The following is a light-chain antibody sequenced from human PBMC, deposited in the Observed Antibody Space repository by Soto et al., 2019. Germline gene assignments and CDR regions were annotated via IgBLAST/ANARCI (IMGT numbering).Light chain of an antibody. V-gene: IGKV1D-13*01. Sequence: AIQLTQSPSSLSASVGDRVTITCRASQGISSALAWYQQKPGKAPKLLIYDASSLESEVPSRFSGSGSGTDFTLTISSLQPEEFATYYCQQFNNYPLTFGGGTKVEIK. CDR1: QGISSA. CDR2: DAS. J-gene: IGKJ4*01. CDR3: QQFNNYPLT.